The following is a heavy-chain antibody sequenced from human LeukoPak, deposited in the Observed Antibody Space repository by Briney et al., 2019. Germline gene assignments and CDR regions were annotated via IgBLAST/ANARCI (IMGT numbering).Heavy chain of an antibody. D-gene: IGHD2-8*01. CDR3: ARDLGYCTNGVCHTRFEY. Sequence: GRSQRLSCEDSAFIYNSHCLKWVRQTPGKGREWVGSIKEVGSERQYVDSVKGRFSISRDNTKGSLFLQLKSLRAEDTAVYYCARDLGYCTNGVCHTRFEYWGQGTLVAVSS. CDR1: AFIYNSHC. CDR2: IKEVGSER. V-gene: IGHV3-7*03. J-gene: IGHJ4*02.